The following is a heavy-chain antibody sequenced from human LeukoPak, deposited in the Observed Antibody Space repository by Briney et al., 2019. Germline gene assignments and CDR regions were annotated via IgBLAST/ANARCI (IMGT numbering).Heavy chain of an antibody. CDR1: GYTFTGYD. D-gene: IGHD4-17*01. CDR2: MNPNTGHT. Sequence: ASVKVSCKASGYTFTGYDINWVRQATGQGLEWMGWMNPNTGHTGYAQKFQGRVTMTEDTSTDTAYMELSSLRSEDTAVYYCATGDRREYGDYPLDYWGQGTLVTVSS. CDR3: ATGDRREYGDYPLDY. V-gene: IGHV1-8*01. J-gene: IGHJ4*02.